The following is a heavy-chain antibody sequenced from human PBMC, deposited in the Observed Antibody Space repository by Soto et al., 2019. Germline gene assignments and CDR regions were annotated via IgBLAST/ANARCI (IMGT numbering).Heavy chain of an antibody. J-gene: IGHJ4*02. CDR2: VSGSGDST. CDR3: ATPVQGQPDY. CDR1: GFTFSSYA. Sequence: GGSLRLSCAASGFTFSSYAMSWVRQAPGKGLEWVSAVSGSGDSTYYADSVKGRFTIPRDNSKNTLYLQMNSLRAEDTAVYYCATPVQGQPDYWGQGTLVTVYS. V-gene: IGHV3-23*01.